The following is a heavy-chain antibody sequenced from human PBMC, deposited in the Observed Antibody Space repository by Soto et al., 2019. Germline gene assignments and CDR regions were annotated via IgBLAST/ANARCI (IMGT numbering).Heavy chain of an antibody. V-gene: IGHV1-46*03. CDR3: ARDHSNDDNVWWLDP. Sequence: QVQLVQSGAEVKKPGASVKVSCKASGYTFTRHYMHWVRQAPGQGLEWMGVINHGGGNIHYAQKVQGRVTMTRETSTSTFYMELSSLRSEDTAIYYCARDHSNDDNVWWLDPWGQGTLVTVSS. J-gene: IGHJ5*02. D-gene: IGHD3-16*01. CDR1: GYTFTRHY. CDR2: INHGGGNI.